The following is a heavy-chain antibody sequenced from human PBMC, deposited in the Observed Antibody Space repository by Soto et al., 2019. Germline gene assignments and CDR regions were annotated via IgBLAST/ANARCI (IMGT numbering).Heavy chain of an antibody. V-gene: IGHV3-30-3*01. CDR3: ARCLGIIYGMDV. J-gene: IGHJ6*02. Sequence: GGSLRLSCAASGFTFSSYATHWVRQAPGKGLEWVAVISYDGSNKYYADSVKGRFTISRDNSKNTLYLQMNSLRAEDTAVYYCARCLGIIYGMDVWGQGTTVTVSS. CDR2: ISYDGSNK. CDR1: GFTFSSYA. D-gene: IGHD1-20*01.